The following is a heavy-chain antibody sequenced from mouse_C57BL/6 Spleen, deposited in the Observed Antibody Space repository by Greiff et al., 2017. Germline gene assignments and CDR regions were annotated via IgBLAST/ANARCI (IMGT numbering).Heavy chain of an antibody. V-gene: IGHV2-6-1*01. CDR2: IWSDGST. CDR3: ARHGGSSYWYFDF. J-gene: IGHJ1*03. D-gene: IGHD1-1*01. CDR1: GFSFTSYG. Sequence: VKLQESGPGLVAPAQSLSITCTVSGFSFTSYGVHWVRQPPGKGLEWLVVIWSDGSTTYNSALKSRLSIIKDNSKSDVFLKMNSLQTDDTAMYDCARHGGSSYWYFDFWGTGTTVTVSS.